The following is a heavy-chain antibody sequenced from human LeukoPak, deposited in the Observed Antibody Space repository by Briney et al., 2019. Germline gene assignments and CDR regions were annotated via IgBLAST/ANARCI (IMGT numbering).Heavy chain of an antibody. D-gene: IGHD3-10*01. CDR2: ISGSGGST. CDR1: GFTFSSYA. Sequence: GGSLRLSCAAFGFTFSSYAMSWVRQAPGKGLEWVSGISGSGGSTYYADSVKGRFTISRDNSKNTLYLQMSSLRAEDTAVYYCAKQRITMVRGVINWGQGTLVTVSS. V-gene: IGHV3-23*01. CDR3: AKQRITMVRGVIN. J-gene: IGHJ4*02.